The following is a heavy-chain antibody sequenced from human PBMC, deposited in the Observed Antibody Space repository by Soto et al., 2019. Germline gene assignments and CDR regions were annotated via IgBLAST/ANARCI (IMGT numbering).Heavy chain of an antibody. CDR1: GFTFSSYG. CDR3: AKAPLRVTHYYYYYMDV. V-gene: IGHV3-30*18. CDR2: ISYDGSNK. D-gene: IGHD2-21*02. Sequence: GGSLRLSCAASGFTFSSYGMHWVRQAPGKGLEWVAVISYDGSNKYYADSVKGRFTISRDNSKNTLYLQMNSLRAEDTAVYYCAKAPLRVTHYYYYYMDVWGKGTTVTVSS. J-gene: IGHJ6*03.